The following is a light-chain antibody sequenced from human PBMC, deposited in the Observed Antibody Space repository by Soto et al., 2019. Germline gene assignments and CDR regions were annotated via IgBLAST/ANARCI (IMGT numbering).Light chain of an antibody. CDR2: GAS. CDR3: LQYDDWHRT. J-gene: IGKJ1*01. V-gene: IGKV3-15*01. Sequence: EIVLTQSPGTLSLSPGDRATLSCRAGQSVSNNLAWYQQKPGQTPRLVIYGASNRATGVPARFSGSGSGTDLTLTISSLQSEDFAVYYCLQYDDWHRTFGQGTKVDI. CDR1: QSVSNN.